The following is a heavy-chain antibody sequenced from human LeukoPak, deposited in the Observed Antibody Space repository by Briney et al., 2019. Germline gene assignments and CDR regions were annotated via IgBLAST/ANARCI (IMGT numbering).Heavy chain of an antibody. CDR3: ARGSVAVMLGY. V-gene: IGHV4-59*01. Sequence: SETLSLTCTVSGGSMSSYYWSWIRQPPGKGLEWIGYIYYSGSTNYNPSLKSRVTISVDTSKNQFSLKLSSVTAADTAVYYCARGSVAVMLGYWGQGTLVTVSS. CDR1: GGSMSSYY. CDR2: IYYSGST. J-gene: IGHJ4*02. D-gene: IGHD2-21*01.